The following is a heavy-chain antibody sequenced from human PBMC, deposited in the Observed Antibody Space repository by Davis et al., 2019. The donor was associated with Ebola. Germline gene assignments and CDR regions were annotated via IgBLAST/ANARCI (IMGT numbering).Heavy chain of an antibody. CDR2: IYSGDSA. D-gene: IGHD5-18*01. J-gene: IGHJ5*02. Sequence: GESLKISCAASGFTVRYNYISWVRQAPGKGLEWVSLIYSGDSAHYADSVKGRFTISRDNSNNTLHLQMNSLRVDDTAMYFCTRDQLGYTYGWESWFDPWGQGTLVTVSS. CDR1: GFTVRYNY. CDR3: TRDQLGYTYGWESWFDP. V-gene: IGHV3-66*02.